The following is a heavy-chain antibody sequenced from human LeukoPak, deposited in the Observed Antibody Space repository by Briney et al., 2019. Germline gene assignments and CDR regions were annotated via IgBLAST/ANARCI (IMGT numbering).Heavy chain of an antibody. CDR2: LTGSGVGT. D-gene: IGHD1-14*01. J-gene: IGHJ4*02. CDR3: ATPPLTTGTSG. Sequence: GGSPRLSCAASGFTFSRHYMSWVRQAPGKGLEWVSTLTGSGVGTYYADSVKGRFTISRDNSKNTLFLQMHNLRVDDTAVYYCATPPLTTGTSGWGQGTLVSVSS. CDR1: GFTFSRHY. V-gene: IGHV3-23*01.